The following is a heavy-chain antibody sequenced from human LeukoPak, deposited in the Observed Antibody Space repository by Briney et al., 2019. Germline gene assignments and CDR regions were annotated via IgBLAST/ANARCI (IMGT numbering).Heavy chain of an antibody. CDR1: GFTFSSYS. D-gene: IGHD2-21*01. CDR2: ISSSSSTI. Sequence: GGSLRLSCAASGFTFSSYSMNWVRQAPGKGLEWVSYISSSSSTIYYADSVKGRFTISRDNARNSLYLQMNSLRAEDTAVYYCARDLDVVVIAMERWPSRDYWGQGTLVTVSS. J-gene: IGHJ4*02. CDR3: ARDLDVVVIAMERWPSRDY. V-gene: IGHV3-48*01.